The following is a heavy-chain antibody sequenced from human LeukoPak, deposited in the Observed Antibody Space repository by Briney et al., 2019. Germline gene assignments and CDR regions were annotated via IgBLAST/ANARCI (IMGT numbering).Heavy chain of an antibody. D-gene: IGHD3-9*01. Sequence: GGSLRLSCAASGFTFSTYWMHWVRQAPGKGLEWVALIWYDGSNKYYADSVKGRFTISRDNSRNTLYLQMNSLRAEDTAVYYCAREELDILTGHLDYWGQGTLVTVSS. CDR2: IWYDGSNK. J-gene: IGHJ4*02. CDR1: GFTFSTYW. CDR3: AREELDILTGHLDY. V-gene: IGHV3-33*08.